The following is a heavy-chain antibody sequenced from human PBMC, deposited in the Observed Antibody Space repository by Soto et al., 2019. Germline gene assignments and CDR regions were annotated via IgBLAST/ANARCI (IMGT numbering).Heavy chain of an antibody. J-gene: IGHJ6*02. CDR3: ASWRTVTTPTEYYGMDV. D-gene: IGHD4-17*01. Sequence: KPSETLSLTCTVSGGSISSGGYCWSWIRQHPGKGLEWIGYICYSGSTYYNPSLKSRVTISVDTSKNQFSLKLSSVTAADTAVYYCASWRTVTTPTEYYGMDVWGQGTTVTVSS. CDR2: ICYSGST. CDR1: GGSISSGGYC. V-gene: IGHV4-31*03.